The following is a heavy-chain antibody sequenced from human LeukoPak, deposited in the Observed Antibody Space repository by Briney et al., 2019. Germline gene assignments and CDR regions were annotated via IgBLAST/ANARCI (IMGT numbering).Heavy chain of an antibody. D-gene: IGHD4-17*01. CDR2: ISDTGGST. CDR3: AKVMEGYGDYVGHFQH. CDR1: GFTFSSYA. V-gene: IGHV3-23*01. J-gene: IGHJ1*01. Sequence: GGSLRLSCAASGFTFSSYAMSWVRQAPGKGLEWVSAISDTGGSTYYADSVKGRFAISRDNSKNTLYLQMNSLRPEDTAVYYCAKVMEGYGDYVGHFQHWGQGTLVTVSS.